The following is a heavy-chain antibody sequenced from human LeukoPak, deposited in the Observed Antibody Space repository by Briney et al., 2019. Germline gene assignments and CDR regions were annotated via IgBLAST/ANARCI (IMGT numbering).Heavy chain of an antibody. CDR1: GYTLTELS. CDR3: ATDLGMILVPDAFDM. J-gene: IGHJ3*02. V-gene: IGHV1-24*01. D-gene: IGHD3-22*01. Sequence: EASVKVSCKASGYTLTELSMNWVRQAPGKGLEWMGGFDPEEGETIYAQKFQGRVTMTEDTSTDTAYIQLSSLRSEDAAVYYCATDLGMILVPDAFDMWGQGTMVTVSS. CDR2: FDPEEGET.